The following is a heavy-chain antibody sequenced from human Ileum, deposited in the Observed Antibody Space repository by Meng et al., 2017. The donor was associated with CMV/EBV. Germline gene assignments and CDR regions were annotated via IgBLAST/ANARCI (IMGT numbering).Heavy chain of an antibody. V-gene: IGHV4-4*07. CDR1: GGPLSNYY. J-gene: IGHJ4*02. CDR3: ARNYGSGNWNFFHY. D-gene: IGHD3-10*01. Sequence: QVQSQACDQGRVKTSATLAHTCDVSGGPLSNYYWSWSRQPAGKGLEWIAQIYTSGTTNYNPSLKSRVTMSVDTSRNQFSLKLTSVSAADTAVYYCARNYGSGNWNFFHYWGQGTLVTVSS. CDR2: IYTSGTT.